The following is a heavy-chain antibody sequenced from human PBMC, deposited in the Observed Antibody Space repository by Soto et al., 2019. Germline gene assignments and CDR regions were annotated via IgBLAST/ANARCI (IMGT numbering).Heavy chain of an antibody. CDR3: ARDTGWYGPLDY. CDR2: ISSSSSYI. D-gene: IGHD6-19*01. Sequence: GGSLRLSCAASGFTFSSYSMNWVRQAPGKGLEWVSSISSSSSYIYYADSVKGRFTISRDNAKNSLYLQMNSLRAEDTAVYYCARDTGWYGPLDYWGQGTLVTVSS. CDR1: GFTFSSYS. V-gene: IGHV3-21*01. J-gene: IGHJ4*02.